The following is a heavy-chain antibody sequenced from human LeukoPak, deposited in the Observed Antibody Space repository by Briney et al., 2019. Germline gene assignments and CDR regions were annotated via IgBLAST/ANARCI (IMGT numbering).Heavy chain of an antibody. V-gene: IGHV1-58*01. J-gene: IGHJ6*02. CDR2: IVVGSGNT. CDR1: GFTFTSSA. D-gene: IGHD5-18*01. Sequence: ASVKVSCKASGFTFTSSAVQWVRQARGQRLEWIGWIVVGSGNTNYAQKFQGRVTITRDMSTSTAYMELSSLRSEDTAVYYCAAGITLSNVDTASYYYYYGMDVWGQGTTVTVSS. CDR3: AAGITLSNVDTASYYYYYGMDV.